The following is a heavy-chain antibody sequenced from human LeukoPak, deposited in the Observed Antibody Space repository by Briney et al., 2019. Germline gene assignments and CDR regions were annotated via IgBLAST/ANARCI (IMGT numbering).Heavy chain of an antibody. J-gene: IGHJ4*02. Sequence: PSETLSLTCAVYGGSFSGYYWSWIRQPPGKGLEWIGEINHSGSTNYNPSLKSRVTISVGTSKNQFSLKLSSVTAADTAVYYCARGPGGIAVASFDYWGQGTLVTVSS. D-gene: IGHD6-19*01. V-gene: IGHV4-34*01. CDR2: INHSGST. CDR1: GGSFSGYY. CDR3: ARGPGGIAVASFDY.